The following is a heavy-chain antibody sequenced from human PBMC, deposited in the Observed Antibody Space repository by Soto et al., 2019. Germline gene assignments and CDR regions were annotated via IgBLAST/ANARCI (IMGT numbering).Heavy chain of an antibody. CDR2: IDGSGGTT. V-gene: IGHV3-23*01. D-gene: IGHD3-10*01. J-gene: IGHJ5*02. Sequence: PGGSLRLSCAASGFTFSSYGMHWVRQAPGKGLDWVSTIDGSGGTTYYADSAKGRFTISRDNSMNTVYLQMNSLRADDTALYYCAKNSGWFNTWGQGALVTVSS. CDR3: AKNSGWFNT. CDR1: GFTFSSYG.